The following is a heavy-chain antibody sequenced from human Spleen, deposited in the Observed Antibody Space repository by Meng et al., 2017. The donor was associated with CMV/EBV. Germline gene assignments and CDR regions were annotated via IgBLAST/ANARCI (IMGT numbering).Heavy chain of an antibody. CDR2: INHSGST. J-gene: IGHJ5*02. D-gene: IGHD6-6*01. V-gene: IGHV4-34*01. Sequence: GQHQQGGAGLLNPPETLSLTCAVYGGSFIGYYWSWIRQPPGKGLEWIGEINHSGSTNYNPSLKSRVTISVDTSKNQFSLKLSSVTAADTAVYYCARGLPGLAARPGRWFDPWGQGTLVTVSS. CDR1: GGSFIGYY. CDR3: ARGLPGLAARPGRWFDP.